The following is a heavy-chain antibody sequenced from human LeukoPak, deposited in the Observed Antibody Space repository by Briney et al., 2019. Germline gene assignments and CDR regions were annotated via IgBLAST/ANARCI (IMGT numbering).Heavy chain of an antibody. J-gene: IGHJ4*02. Sequence: GGSLRLSCAASGFTFSDYYMSWIRQAPGKGLERVSSISSSSSYIYYADSVKGRFTISRDNAKNSLYLQMNSLRAEDTAVYYCARGLNTAMAPFDYWGQGTLVTVSS. CDR3: ARGLNTAMAPFDY. CDR1: GFTFSDYY. CDR2: ISSSSSYI. D-gene: IGHD5-18*01. V-gene: IGHV3-11*06.